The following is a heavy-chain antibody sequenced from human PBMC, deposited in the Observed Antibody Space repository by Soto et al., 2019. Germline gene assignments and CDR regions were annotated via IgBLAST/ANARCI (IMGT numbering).Heavy chain of an antibody. CDR3: ARGHSTDCSNGVCSFFYNHEMDV. CDR2: INPKSGGT. Sequence: ASVKVSCKSSGYSFTDYHIHWVRQAPGQGLEWLGRINPKSGGTSTAQKFQGWVTMTRDRSISTVYMELTRLRSDDTAVYFCARGHSTDCSNGVCSFFYNHEMDVWGQGTTVTVSS. J-gene: IGHJ6*02. D-gene: IGHD2-8*01. CDR1: GYSFTDYH. V-gene: IGHV1-2*04.